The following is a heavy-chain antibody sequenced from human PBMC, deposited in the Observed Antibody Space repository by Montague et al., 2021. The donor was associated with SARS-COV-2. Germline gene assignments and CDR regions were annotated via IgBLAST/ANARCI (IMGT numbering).Heavy chain of an antibody. Sequence: QTLSLTCTVSGGSISSGGYYWSWIRQHPGKGLEWIGYIYYSGSTYYNPSLKSRVTISVDTSKNQFSLKLSSVTAADTAVYYCARGGTIFGVVTFPFDYWGQGTLVTVSS. CDR2: IYYSGST. D-gene: IGHD3-3*01. CDR3: ARGGTIFGVVTFPFDY. CDR1: GGSISSGGYY. J-gene: IGHJ4*02. V-gene: IGHV4-31*03.